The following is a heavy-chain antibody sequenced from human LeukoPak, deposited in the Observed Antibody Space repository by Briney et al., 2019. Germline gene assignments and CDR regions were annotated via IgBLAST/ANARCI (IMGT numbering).Heavy chain of an antibody. J-gene: IGHJ4*02. Sequence: GGSLRLFCAASGFTFSSYSMNWVRQAPGKGLEWVSYISSSSSTIYYADSVKGRFTISRDNAKNSLYLQMNSLRDEDTAVYYCARETTIGYSLYGYFDYWGQGTLVTVSS. CDR3: ARETTIGYSLYGYFDY. CDR1: GFTFSSYS. D-gene: IGHD4-11*01. CDR2: ISSSSSTI. V-gene: IGHV3-48*02.